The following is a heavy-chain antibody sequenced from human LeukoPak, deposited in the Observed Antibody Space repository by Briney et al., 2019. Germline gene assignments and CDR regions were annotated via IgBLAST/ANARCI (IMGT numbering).Heavy chain of an antibody. J-gene: IGHJ4*02. CDR2: IYYSGST. V-gene: IGHV4-59*01. CDR1: GGSISTYY. CDR3: ARGLTTVTHVDY. Sequence: SETLSLTCTVSGGSISTYYWSWIRQPPGKGLEWIGYIYYSGSTNYNPSLKSRVTISIDTSKNQFSLKVRSVTAADTAVYYCARGLTTVTHVDYWGQGTLVTVSS. D-gene: IGHD4-17*01.